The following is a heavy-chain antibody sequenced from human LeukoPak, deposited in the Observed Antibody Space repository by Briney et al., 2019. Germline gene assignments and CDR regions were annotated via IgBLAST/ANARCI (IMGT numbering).Heavy chain of an antibody. CDR3: ARWNYVSGGWALDC. D-gene: IGHD3-10*01. V-gene: IGHV3-7*05. CDR2: IKQDGSEK. J-gene: IGHJ4*02. Sequence: GGSLRLSCAASGFTFSSYWMSWVRQAPGRGLEWVANIKQDGSEKYYVDSVKGRFTISRDNAKNSLYLQMTSLRVEDTAIYYCARWNYVSGGWALDCWGQGTLVTVSS. CDR1: GFTFSSYW.